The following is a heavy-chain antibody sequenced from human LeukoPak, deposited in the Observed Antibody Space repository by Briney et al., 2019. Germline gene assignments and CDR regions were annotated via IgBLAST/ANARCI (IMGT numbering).Heavy chain of an antibody. CDR3: ARDNDSRDPPHFDY. CDR1: GGSISSSNW. CDR2: IYHSEST. D-gene: IGHD3-16*01. Sequence: SETLSLTCAVSGGSISSSNWWTWVRQPPGKGLEWIGEIYHSESTYYNSSLKSRVTISVDTSKNQFSLKLSSVTAADTAVYYCARDNDSRDPPHFDYWGQGTLVTVSS. J-gene: IGHJ4*02. V-gene: IGHV4-4*02.